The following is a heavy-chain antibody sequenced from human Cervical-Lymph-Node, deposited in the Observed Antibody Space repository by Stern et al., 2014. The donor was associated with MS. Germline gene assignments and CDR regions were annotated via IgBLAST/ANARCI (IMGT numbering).Heavy chain of an antibody. J-gene: IGHJ4*02. Sequence: QVQLVESGAGVKKPGASVKVSCKASGYTFTGYYLHWVRQAPGQGPEWMGRISPNTADTNYAQKFQGRVTMTRDTSISTAYMELSRLRYDDTAVYYCARIGGVGALDYWGQGTLVTVSS. CDR1: GYTFTGYY. D-gene: IGHD1-26*01. CDR2: ISPNTADT. V-gene: IGHV1-2*06. CDR3: ARIGGVGALDY.